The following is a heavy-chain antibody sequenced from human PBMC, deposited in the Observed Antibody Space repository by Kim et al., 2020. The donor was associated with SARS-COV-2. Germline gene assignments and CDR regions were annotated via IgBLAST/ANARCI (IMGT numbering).Heavy chain of an antibody. CDR3: ANPRGEWLYGYYYGMDV. J-gene: IGHJ6*02. V-gene: IGHV3-23*01. Sequence: KGRCTISRDNSKNTLYLQMNSLRAEDTAVYYCANPRGEWLYGYYYGMDVWGQGTTVTVSS. D-gene: IGHD3-3*01.